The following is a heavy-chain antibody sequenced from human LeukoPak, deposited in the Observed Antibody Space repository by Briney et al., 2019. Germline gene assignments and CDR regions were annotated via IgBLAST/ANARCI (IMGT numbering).Heavy chain of an antibody. Sequence: ASVKVSCKASGYTFTGYYMHWVRQAPGQGLEWMGWINPNSGGTNYAQKFRGRVTMTRDTSISTAYMELSRLRSDDTAVYYCAREDIVLINYYYGMDVWGQGTTVTVSS. V-gene: IGHV1-2*02. CDR2: INPNSGGT. CDR3: AREDIVLINYYYGMDV. CDR1: GYTFTGYY. J-gene: IGHJ6*02. D-gene: IGHD2-8*01.